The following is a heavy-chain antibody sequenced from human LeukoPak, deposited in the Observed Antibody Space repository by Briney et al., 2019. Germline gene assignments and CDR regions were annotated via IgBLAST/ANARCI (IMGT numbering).Heavy chain of an antibody. V-gene: IGHV6-1*01. CDR3: ARVGYYDSSGYYRRYYFDY. CDR2: TYYRSKWYT. CDR1: GDSVSSNIVA. D-gene: IGHD3-22*01. Sequence: SQTLSLTCAISGDSVSSNIVAWNWIRQSPSRGLEWLGRTYYRSKWYTQYAVSVKGRITINPDTSKNQFSLHLNSVTPEDTAVYYCARVGYYDSSGYYRRYYFDYWGQGTLVTVSS. J-gene: IGHJ4*02.